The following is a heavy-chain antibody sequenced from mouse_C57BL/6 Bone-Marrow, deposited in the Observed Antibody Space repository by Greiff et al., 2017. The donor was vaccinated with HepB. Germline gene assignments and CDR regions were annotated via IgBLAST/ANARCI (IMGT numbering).Heavy chain of an antibody. J-gene: IGHJ1*03. CDR1: GYTFTDYN. Sequence: EVQLQESGPELVKPGASVKMSCKASGYTFTDYNMHWVKQSHGKSLEWIGYINPNNGGTSYNQKFKGKATLTVNKSSSTAYMELRSLTSEDSAVYYCARGNWDWYFDVWGTGTTVTVSS. CDR2: INPNNGGT. D-gene: IGHD4-1*01. CDR3: ARGNWDWYFDV. V-gene: IGHV1-22*01.